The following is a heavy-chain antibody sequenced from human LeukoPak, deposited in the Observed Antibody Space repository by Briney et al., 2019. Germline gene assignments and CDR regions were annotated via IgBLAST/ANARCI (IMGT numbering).Heavy chain of an antibody. V-gene: IGHV3-23*01. CDR2: ISGSGGST. CDR1: GFTFSSYA. J-gene: IGHJ6*03. Sequence: GGSLRLSRAASGFTFSSYAMTWVRQAPGKGLEWVSAISGSGGSTYYADSVKGRFTISRDNSKNTLYLQMNSLRAEDTAVYYCAKGQVYYYYMDVWGKGTTVTVSS. CDR3: AKGQVYYYYMDV.